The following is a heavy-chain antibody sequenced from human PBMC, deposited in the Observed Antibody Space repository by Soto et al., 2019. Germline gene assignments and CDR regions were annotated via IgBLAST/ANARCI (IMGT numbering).Heavy chain of an antibody. Sequence: PSETLSLTCTVSGGSVSSGTYHWSWIRQSPGKGLEWIGYIYNSGSTNFNPSLKSRVTISTDKSTNQISLKLTFVTAVDTAMYCCARHYFYSFDVWVSGTMVTVSS. CDR1: GGSVSSGTYH. CDR2: IYNSGST. CDR3: ARHYFYSFDV. J-gene: IGHJ3*01. D-gene: IGHD1-26*01. V-gene: IGHV4-61*01.